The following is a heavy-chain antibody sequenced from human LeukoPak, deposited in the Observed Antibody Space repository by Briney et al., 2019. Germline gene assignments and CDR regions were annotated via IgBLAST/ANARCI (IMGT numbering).Heavy chain of an antibody. J-gene: IGHJ6*03. CDR1: GFTFSSYS. D-gene: IGHD6-19*01. CDR2: ITSSSSYI. CDR3: AGDGSLARLVDYYYYYMDV. Sequence: GGSLRLSCAGSGFTFSSYSMNWVRQAPGKGLEWVSSITSSSSYIYYADSVKGRFTISRDNAKNSLYLQMNTLRAEDTAVYFCAGDGSLARLVDYYYYYMDVWGKGTTVTVSS. V-gene: IGHV3-21*01.